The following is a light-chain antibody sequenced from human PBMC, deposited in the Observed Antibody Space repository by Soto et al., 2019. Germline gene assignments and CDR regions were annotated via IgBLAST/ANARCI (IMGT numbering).Light chain of an antibody. CDR1: SSNIGAGYE. J-gene: IGLJ1*01. Sequence: QSVLTQPPSVSGAPGQRVTISCTGSSSNIGAGYEVHWYQQLPGTAPKLLIYGNSNRPSGVPDRFSGSKSGTSASLAITGLQAEDEADYYCQSYDSSPSAPVFGTGTKLTVL. V-gene: IGLV1-40*01. CDR3: QSYDSSPSAPV. CDR2: GNS.